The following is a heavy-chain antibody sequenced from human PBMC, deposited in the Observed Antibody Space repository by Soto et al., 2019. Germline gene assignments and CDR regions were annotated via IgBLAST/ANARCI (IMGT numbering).Heavy chain of an antibody. D-gene: IGHD3-10*01. CDR2: IYSGGYT. Sequence: EVQLVESGGGLIQPGGSLRLSCAVSGFTVSNNYMSWVRQAPGKGLEGVSVIYSGGYTAYGDSVKGRFTISRDNSKNPLYLQMKGLGPHVPAVFYCATRAGGGGYWGQGTLVTVSS. CDR3: ATRAGGGGY. V-gene: IGHV3-53*01. J-gene: IGHJ4*02. CDR1: GFTVSNNY.